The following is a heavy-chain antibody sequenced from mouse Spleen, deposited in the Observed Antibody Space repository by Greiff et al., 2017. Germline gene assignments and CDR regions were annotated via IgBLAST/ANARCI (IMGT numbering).Heavy chain of an antibody. CDR3: ARPDYYGSSHWYFDV. J-gene: IGHJ1*01. CDR1: GFTFSSYA. Sequence: EVKLVESGGGLVKPGGSLKLSCAASGFTFSSYAMSWVRQTPEKRLEWVATISSGGSYTYYPDSVKGRFTISRDNAKNTLYLQMSSLRSEDTAMYYCARPDYYGSSHWYFDVWGAGTTVTVSS. D-gene: IGHD1-1*01. V-gene: IGHV5-9-1*01. CDR2: ISSGGSYT.